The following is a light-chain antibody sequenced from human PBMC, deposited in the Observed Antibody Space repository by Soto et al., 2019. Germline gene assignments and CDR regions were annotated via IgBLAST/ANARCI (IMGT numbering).Light chain of an antibody. CDR3: CSYAGRCAYA. J-gene: IGLJ1*01. Sequence: QSALTQPRSVSGSPGQSVTISCTGTSTDVGGYDYVSWYQHHPGKAPKLMIYDVSKRPSGVPDRFSGSKSGNTASLTISGLQAEDAADYYCCSYAGRCAYAFGAGTKLTVL. CDR2: DVS. V-gene: IGLV2-11*01. CDR1: STDVGGYDY.